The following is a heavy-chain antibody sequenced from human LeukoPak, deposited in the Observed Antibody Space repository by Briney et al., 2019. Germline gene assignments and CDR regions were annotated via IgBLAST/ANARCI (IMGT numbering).Heavy chain of an antibody. Sequence: ASVKVSCKASGYTFTGYYMHWVRQAPGQGLEWMGRINPNSGGTNYAQKFQGRVTMTRDTSISTAYMELSRLRSDDTAVYYCARDFRRTTVTPTFWYWGQGTLVTVSS. CDR3: ARDFRRTTVTPTFWY. J-gene: IGHJ4*02. D-gene: IGHD4-17*01. CDR2: INPNSGGT. CDR1: GYTFTGYY. V-gene: IGHV1-2*06.